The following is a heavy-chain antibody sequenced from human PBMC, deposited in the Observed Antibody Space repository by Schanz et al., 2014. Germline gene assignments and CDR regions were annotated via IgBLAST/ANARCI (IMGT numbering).Heavy chain of an antibody. CDR3: AKDMNREATAPES. CDR1: GFTLSSYA. D-gene: IGHD5-12*01. V-gene: IGHV3-23*04. Sequence: DVQLAESGGGLVQPGGSLRLSCAASGFTLSSYALSWVRQSPGKGLEWVSAINTADTTYYADSVKGRFTVSRDNSXXPVYLHMNSLRDXDXAVYYCAKDMNREATAPESWGQGTLVVVSS. CDR2: INTADTT. J-gene: IGHJ5*02.